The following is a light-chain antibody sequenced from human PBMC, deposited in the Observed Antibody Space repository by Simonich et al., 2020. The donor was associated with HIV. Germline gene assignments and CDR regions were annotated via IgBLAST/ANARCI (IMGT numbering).Light chain of an antibody. J-gene: IGKJ3*01. CDR3: QQYYSTPFT. CDR2: WAS. Sequence: DIVMTQSPDSLAVSLGERATINCKSSRSVLYSSNNKNYLVWYQQKPGQPPKLLIYWASTRESGVPDRFSGSGSGTNFTLTISSLQAEDVAVYYCQQYYSTPFTFGPGTKVDIK. V-gene: IGKV4-1*01. CDR1: RSVLYSSNNKNY.